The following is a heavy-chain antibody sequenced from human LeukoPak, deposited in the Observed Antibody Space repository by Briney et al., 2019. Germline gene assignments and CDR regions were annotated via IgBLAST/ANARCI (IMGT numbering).Heavy chain of an antibody. CDR2: ISSSSKYI. D-gene: IGHD2-21*02. CDR3: ARDYLYCGGDCFVDD. J-gene: IGHJ4*02. V-gene: IGHV3-21*01. CDR1: GFTFSSYS. Sequence: GGSLRLSCAASGFTFSSYSMNWVRQAPGKGLEWVSSISSSSKYIYDADSVKGRFTVSRDNAKNSLYLQMNSLRAEDTAEYYCARDYLYCGGDCFVDDWGQGTLVTVSS.